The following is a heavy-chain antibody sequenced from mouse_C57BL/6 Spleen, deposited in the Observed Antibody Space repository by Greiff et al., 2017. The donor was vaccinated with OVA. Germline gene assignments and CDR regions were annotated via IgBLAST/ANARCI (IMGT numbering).Heavy chain of an antibody. J-gene: IGHJ3*01. CDR1: GFSFNTYA. Sequence: EVQLVESGGGLVQPKGSLKLSCAASGFSFNTYAMNWVRQAPGKGLEWVARIRSKSNNYATYYADSVKDRFTISRDDSESMLYLQMNNLKTEDTAMYYCVRQRAIYYDYLFAYWGQGTLVTVSA. CDR3: VRQRAIYYDYLFAY. V-gene: IGHV10-1*01. CDR2: IRSKSNNYAT. D-gene: IGHD2-4*01.